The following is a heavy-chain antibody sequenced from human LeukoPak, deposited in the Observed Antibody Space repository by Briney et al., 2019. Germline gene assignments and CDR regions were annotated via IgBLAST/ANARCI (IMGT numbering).Heavy chain of an antibody. CDR3: TTSPDSGANVFDI. V-gene: IGHV3-72*01. CDR2: MRNKANSYTT. Sequence: GGSLRLSCAASGFTFSDYYIDWVRQAPGKGLEWVGRMRNKANSYTTENAASVKGRFTISRDDSKKLVFPQMNSLKIEDTAVYYCTTSPDSGANVFDIWGQGTRVTVSS. D-gene: IGHD1-26*01. J-gene: IGHJ3*02. CDR1: GFTFSDYY.